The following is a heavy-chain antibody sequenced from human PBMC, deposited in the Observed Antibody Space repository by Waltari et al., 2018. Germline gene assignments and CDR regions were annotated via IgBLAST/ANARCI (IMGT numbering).Heavy chain of an antibody. D-gene: IGHD3-10*01. V-gene: IGHV1-69*08. J-gene: IGHJ4*02. CDR1: GGTFSSYA. Sequence: QVQLVQSGAEVKKPGSSVKVSCKASGGTFSSYAISWVRQAPGHGLEWMGRIIPTVGTANYAQKFQGRVTITADKSTSTAYMELSSLRSEDTAVYYCARESIPYYYGSGSYYNGDYWGQGTLVTVSS. CDR3: ARESIPYYYGSGSYYNGDY. CDR2: IIPTVGTA.